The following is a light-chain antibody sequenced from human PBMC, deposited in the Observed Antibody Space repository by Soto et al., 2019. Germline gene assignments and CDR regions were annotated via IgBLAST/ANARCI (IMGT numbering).Light chain of an antibody. Sequence: EIVLTQSPATLSLSPGERATLSCRASQSVSRYLAWYQQKPGQAPRLLIYGASTRAPDIPARFSGSGSGTEFTLTISSLQSADFAVYYCQHYNNWPPLTFGGGTKVDI. CDR1: QSVSRY. CDR2: GAS. V-gene: IGKV3-15*01. J-gene: IGKJ4*01. CDR3: QHYNNWPPLT.